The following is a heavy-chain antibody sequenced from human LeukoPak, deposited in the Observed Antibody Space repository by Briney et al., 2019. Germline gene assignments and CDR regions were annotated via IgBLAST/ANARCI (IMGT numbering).Heavy chain of an antibody. Sequence: GGSLRLSCAASGFTFSTYSMNWVRQAPGKGLECVSYISTSGSYIYHADSVKGRFTVSRDNAKNSLYLQMNSLRAEDTAVYYCARDNYYSVMDVWGQGTTVTVSS. V-gene: IGHV3-21*01. CDR2: ISTSGSYI. J-gene: IGHJ6*02. CDR1: GFTFSTYS. CDR3: ARDNYYSVMDV.